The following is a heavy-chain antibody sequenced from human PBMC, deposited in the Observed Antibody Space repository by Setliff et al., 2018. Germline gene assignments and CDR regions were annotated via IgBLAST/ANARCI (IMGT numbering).Heavy chain of an antibody. D-gene: IGHD1-1*01. CDR3: ARTGTYRYFDS. V-gene: IGHV4-39*01. J-gene: IGHJ4*02. Sequence: PSETLSLTCTFSGGSISSGVYYWGWIRQPPGKGLGWIGRIYHGGKTYYNTSLESRLTISVDTSKNQFSLKLRSVTAADTAVYYCARTGTYRYFDSWGQGTLVTVSS. CDR2: IYHGGKT. CDR1: GGSISSGVYY.